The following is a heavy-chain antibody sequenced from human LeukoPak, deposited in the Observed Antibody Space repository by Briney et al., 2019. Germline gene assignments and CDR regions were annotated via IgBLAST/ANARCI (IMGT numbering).Heavy chain of an antibody. CDR1: GGSFSGYY. Sequence: NPSETLSLTGAVYGGSFSGYYWSWIRQPPGKGLEWIGEINHSGSTNYNPSLKSRVTISVDTSKNQFSLKLSSVTAADTAVYYCARGRRTNSYGFDPWGQGTLVTVSS. V-gene: IGHV4-34*01. CDR3: ARGRRTNSYGFDP. J-gene: IGHJ5*02. D-gene: IGHD2-2*01. CDR2: INHSGST.